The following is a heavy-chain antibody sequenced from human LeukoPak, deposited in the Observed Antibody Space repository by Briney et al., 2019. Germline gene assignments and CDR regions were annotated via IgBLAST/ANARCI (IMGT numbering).Heavy chain of an antibody. V-gene: IGHV3-11*01. CDR3: ARTLSWGQQLVPNWFDP. CDR1: GFTFSDYY. D-gene: IGHD6-13*01. J-gene: IGHJ5*02. CDR2: ISSSGSTI. Sequence: GGSLRLSCAASGFTFSDYYMSWIRQAPGKGLEWVSYISSSGSTIYYADSVKGRFTISRDNAKNSLYLQMNSLRAEDTAVYYCARTLSWGQQLVPNWFDPWGQGTLVTVSS.